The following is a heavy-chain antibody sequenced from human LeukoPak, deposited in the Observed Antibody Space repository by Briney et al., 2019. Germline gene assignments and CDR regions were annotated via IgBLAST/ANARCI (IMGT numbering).Heavy chain of an antibody. Sequence: GGSLRLSCAASGFTFSSYAMSWVRHAPGKGLEWVSAISGSGGSTYYADSVKGRFTISRDNSKNTLYLQMNSLRAEDTAVYYCAKDRATYYYDSSGYPGAFDIWGQGTMVTVSS. V-gene: IGHV3-23*01. J-gene: IGHJ3*02. CDR3: AKDRATYYYDSSGYPGAFDI. CDR2: ISGSGGST. D-gene: IGHD3-22*01. CDR1: GFTFSSYA.